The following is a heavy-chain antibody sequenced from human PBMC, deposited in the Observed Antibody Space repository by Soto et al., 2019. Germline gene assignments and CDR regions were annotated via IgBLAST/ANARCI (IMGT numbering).Heavy chain of an antibody. CDR1: GDSISSNHW. CDR2: GYQSGIT. V-gene: IGHV4-4*02. J-gene: IGHJ4*02. CDR3: ARDGRGSPGAAAH. D-gene: IGHD2-2*01. Sequence: QVQLQESGPGLVKPSETLSLICSVSGDSISSNHWWSWVRQAPGKGLEWIGEGYQSGITNYNPSLKSRVTISVDTSNNQFSLNLRSVPAADTAVYYCARDGRGSPGAAAHLGQGTLVTVSS.